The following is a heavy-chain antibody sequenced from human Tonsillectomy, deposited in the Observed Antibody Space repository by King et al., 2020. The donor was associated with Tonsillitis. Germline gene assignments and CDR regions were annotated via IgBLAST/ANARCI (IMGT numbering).Heavy chain of an antibody. V-gene: IGHV1-46*04. CDR2: INPGGGST. CDR3: ARGGATDSLYYCCGMDV. CDR1: GYNFTSNY. Sequence: QLVQSGAEVKRPGASVKVSCKASGYNFTSNYVHWVRQAPGQGLEWMGIINPGGGSTSYAQKLQGRVAMTRDTSTSTVYMELSGLRSEDSAVYYCARGGATDSLYYCCGMDVWGQGTTVTVSS. D-gene: IGHD2-15*01. J-gene: IGHJ6*02.